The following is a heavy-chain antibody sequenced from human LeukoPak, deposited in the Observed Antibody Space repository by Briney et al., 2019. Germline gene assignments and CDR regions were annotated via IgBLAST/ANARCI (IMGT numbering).Heavy chain of an antibody. CDR1: RFTFSSYG. D-gene: IGHD2-2*01. CDR3: AKSSYCSSTSCYLPLDY. Sequence: PGGSLRLSCAASRFTFSSYGMHWVRQAPGKGLEWVAFIRFDGSTKYYADSVKGRYTISRDNSENTLYLQMNSLRAEDTAVYYCAKSSYCSSTSCYLPLDYWGQGTLVSVSS. CDR2: IRFDGSTK. V-gene: IGHV3-30*02. J-gene: IGHJ4*02.